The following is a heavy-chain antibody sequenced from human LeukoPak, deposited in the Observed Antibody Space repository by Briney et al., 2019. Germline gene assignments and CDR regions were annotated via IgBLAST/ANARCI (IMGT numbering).Heavy chain of an antibody. CDR2: IYSGGST. CDR3: ARPLGGSGGSYELDY. CDR1: GFTVSSNY. J-gene: IGHJ4*02. Sequence: GGSLRLSCAASGFTVSSNYMSWVRQAPGKGLEWVSVIYSGGSTYYADSVKGRFTISRDNSKNKLYLQMNSLRAEDTAVYYCARPLGGSGGSYELDYWGQGTLVTVSS. D-gene: IGHD1-26*01. V-gene: IGHV3-53*01.